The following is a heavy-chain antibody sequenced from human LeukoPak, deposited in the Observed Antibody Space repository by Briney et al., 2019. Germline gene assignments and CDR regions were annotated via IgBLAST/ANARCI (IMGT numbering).Heavy chain of an antibody. Sequence: GGSLRLSCAASGFTFSSYDMHWVRQAPGKGLEWVAVIWYDGSNKYYADSVKGRFTISRDNSKNTLYLQMNSLRAEDTAVYYCAKDGSSPDYFDYWGQGTLVTVSS. CDR2: IWYDGSNK. CDR1: GFTFSSYD. J-gene: IGHJ4*02. D-gene: IGHD1-26*01. V-gene: IGHV3-33*06. CDR3: AKDGSSPDYFDY.